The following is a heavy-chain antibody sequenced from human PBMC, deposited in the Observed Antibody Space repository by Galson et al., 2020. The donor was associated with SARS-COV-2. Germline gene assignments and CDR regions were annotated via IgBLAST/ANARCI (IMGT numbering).Heavy chain of an antibody. Sequence: SETLSLTCTVSGASVTGTTYYWNWLRPPAGTGLEWIGHIYRSGRANYNLSLKSQATISVDTAKSHFSLKLRSVTAADTAVYYCAGYDFWTASYSSGQGTLVTVSS. D-gene: IGHD3-3*01. J-gene: IGHJ4*02. CDR3: AGYDFWTASYS. V-gene: IGHV4-61*09. CDR1: GASVTGTTYY. CDR2: IYRSGRA.